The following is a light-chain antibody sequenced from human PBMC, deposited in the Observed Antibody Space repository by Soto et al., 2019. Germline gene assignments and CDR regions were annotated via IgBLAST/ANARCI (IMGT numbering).Light chain of an antibody. V-gene: IGKV1-27*01. Sequence: DIQMTQSPTSLSASVGDRVTITCRASQGIRNYVAWYQQIPGKAPKLLIYAASTLQSGVPSRFSGSGSGTAFTLTINGLQPEDVATYPFQKYNSVPVFGPGTKVEIK. CDR2: AAS. J-gene: IGKJ3*01. CDR1: QGIRNY. CDR3: QKYNSVPV.